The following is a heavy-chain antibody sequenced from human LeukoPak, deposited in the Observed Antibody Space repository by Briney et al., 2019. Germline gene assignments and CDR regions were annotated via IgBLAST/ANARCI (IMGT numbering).Heavy chain of an antibody. D-gene: IGHD5-12*01. CDR3: AKAVYSGYGLENYAMDV. V-gene: IGHV3-53*05. J-gene: IGHJ6*02. CDR1: GFSVSNSY. Sequence: GGSLRLSCTASGFSVSNSYMTWVRQAPGKGLEWVSLIYSDGGTFYADSVKGRFTISRDNYKKTMYLQMNSLRAEDTAVYYCAKAVYSGYGLENYAMDVWGQGTAVTVSS. CDR2: IYSDGGT.